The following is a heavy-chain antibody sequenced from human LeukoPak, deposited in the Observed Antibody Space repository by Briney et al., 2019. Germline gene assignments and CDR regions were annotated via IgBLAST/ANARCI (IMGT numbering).Heavy chain of an antibody. V-gene: IGHV4-59*08. CDR2: IYYSGST. CDR3: ASIAVAGADFDY. Sequence: SETLSLTCTVSGGSISSYYWSWIRRPPGKGLEWIGYIYYSGSTNYNPSLKSRVTISVDTSKNQFSLKLSSVTAADTAVHYCASIAVAGADFDYWGQGTLVTVSS. J-gene: IGHJ4*02. CDR1: GGSISSYY. D-gene: IGHD6-19*01.